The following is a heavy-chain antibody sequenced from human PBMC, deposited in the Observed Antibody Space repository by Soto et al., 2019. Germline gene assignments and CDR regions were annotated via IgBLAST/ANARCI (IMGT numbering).Heavy chain of an antibody. V-gene: IGHV3-66*01. CDR3: AGSVGGGFDY. D-gene: IGHD3-16*01. Sequence: EVQLVESGGGLVQPGGSLRLSCAASGFTVSSNYMSWVRQAPGKGLEWVSVVYIGGNTYYAESVEDRFTISRDNFQYMLYRQMNSVRAEDTVVYYCAGSVGGGFDYWGQGTLVTVSS. CDR2: VYIGGNT. J-gene: IGHJ4*02. CDR1: GFTVSSNY.